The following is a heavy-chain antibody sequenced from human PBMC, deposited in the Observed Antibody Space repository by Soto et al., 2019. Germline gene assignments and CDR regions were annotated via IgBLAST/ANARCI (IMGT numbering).Heavy chain of an antibody. CDR2: ISAYNGNT. V-gene: IGHV1-18*01. CDR1: GYTFTSYG. D-gene: IGHD3-22*01. CDR3: ARALSWLFNYYGRSYLLS. Sequence: GASVKVSCKASGYTFTSYGISWVRQAPGQGLEWMGWISAYNGNTNYAQKLQGRVTMTTDTSTSTAYMELRSLRSDDTAVYYCARALSWLFNYYGRSYLLSWGQGTLVTVSS. J-gene: IGHJ5*02.